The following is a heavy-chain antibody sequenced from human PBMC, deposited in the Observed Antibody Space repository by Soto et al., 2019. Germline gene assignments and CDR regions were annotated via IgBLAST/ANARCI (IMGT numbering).Heavy chain of an antibody. D-gene: IGHD2-2*01. V-gene: IGHV1-69*13. CDR3: ARARNCISTSCYPADYYYYGMDV. CDR1: GGTFSSYA. CDR2: IIPIFGTA. J-gene: IGHJ6*02. Sequence: SVKVSCKASGGTFSSYAISWVRQAPGQGLEWMGGIIPIFGTANYAQKFQGRVTITADESTSTAYMELSSLRSEDTAVYYCARARNCISTSCYPADYYYYGMDVWGQGTTVTVSS.